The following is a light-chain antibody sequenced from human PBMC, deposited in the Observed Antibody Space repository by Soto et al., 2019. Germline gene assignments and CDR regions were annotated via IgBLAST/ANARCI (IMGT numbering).Light chain of an antibody. CDR3: QKFKSYPIT. CDR1: QGISSD. Sequence: DIQLTQSPSFLSASVGDRVTITCRASQGISSDLAWYQQNPGKAPKLLIYAASTLQNGVPSTFSGSGSGTEFTPSISSRQPEDFETYYCQKFKSYPITFGQGTRLEIK. J-gene: IGKJ5*01. V-gene: IGKV1-9*01. CDR2: AAS.